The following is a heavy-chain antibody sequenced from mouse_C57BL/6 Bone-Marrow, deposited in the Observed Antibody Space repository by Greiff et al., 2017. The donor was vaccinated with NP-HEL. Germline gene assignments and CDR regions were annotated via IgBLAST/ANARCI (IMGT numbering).Heavy chain of an antibody. CDR3: ATLTGARAMDY. Sequence: VQLQQSGPVLVKPGASVKMSCKASGYTFTDYYMNWVKQSPGKSLEWIGVINPYNGGTSYNQKFKGKATLTVDKSSSTAYMELNSLTSEDSAVYYGATLTGARAMDYWGQGTSVTVSS. CDR2: INPYNGGT. V-gene: IGHV1-19*01. J-gene: IGHJ4*01. D-gene: IGHD4-1*01. CDR1: GYTFTDYY.